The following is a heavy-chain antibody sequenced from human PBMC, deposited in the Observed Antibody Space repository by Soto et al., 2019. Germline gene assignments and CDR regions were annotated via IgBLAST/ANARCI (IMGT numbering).Heavy chain of an antibody. CDR2: ISGSGGST. D-gene: IGHD3-3*01. CDR1: GFTFSSYA. CDR3: AKDGYYDFWSGYYPNHYYYYYGMDV. Sequence: PGGSLRLSCAASGFTFSSYAMSWVRQAPGKGLEWVSAISGSGGSTYYADSVKGRFTISRDNSKNTLYLQMNSLRAEDTAVYYCAKDGYYDFWSGYYPNHYYYYYGMDVWGQGTTVTVSS. V-gene: IGHV3-23*01. J-gene: IGHJ6*02.